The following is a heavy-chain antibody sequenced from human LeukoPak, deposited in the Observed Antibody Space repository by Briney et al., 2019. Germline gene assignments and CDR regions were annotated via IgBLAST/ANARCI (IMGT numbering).Heavy chain of an antibody. CDR1: GGSISSYY. J-gene: IGHJ2*01. V-gene: IGHV4-59*08. D-gene: IGHD3-10*01. CDR2: IYYSGST. CDR3: ASYYGSGSSQGGYWSFDL. Sequence: SETLSLTCTVSGGSISSYYWSWIRQPPGEGLEGIGYIYYSGSTNYNPSLKSRVTISVDTSKNQFSLKLSSVTAADTAVYYCASYYGSGSSQGGYWSFDLWGRGTLVTVSS.